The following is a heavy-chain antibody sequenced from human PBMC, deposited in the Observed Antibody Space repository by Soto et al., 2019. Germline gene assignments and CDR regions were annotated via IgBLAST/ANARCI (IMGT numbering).Heavy chain of an antibody. Sequence: SETLSLTCAVSGYSISSGYYWGWIRQPPGKGLEWIGSIYHSGSTYYNPSLKSRVTISVDTSKNQFSLKLSSVTAADTAVYYCARGIGFDYDILTGYYYYYYGMDVWGQGTTVTVSS. CDR2: IYHSGST. V-gene: IGHV4-38-2*01. CDR3: ARGIGFDYDILTGYYYYYYGMDV. D-gene: IGHD3-9*01. CDR1: GYSISSGYY. J-gene: IGHJ6*02.